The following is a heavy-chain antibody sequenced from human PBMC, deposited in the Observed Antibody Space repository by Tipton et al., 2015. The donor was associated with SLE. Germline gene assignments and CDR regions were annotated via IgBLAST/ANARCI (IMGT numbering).Heavy chain of an antibody. D-gene: IGHD2-8*02. CDR2: MYPGDSDT. CDR3: ARPDCTGGICFRRGAFDF. V-gene: IGHV5-51*03. J-gene: IGHJ3*01. Sequence: VQLVQSGAEVKKPGESLKISCKSSGYSFSNYWIGWVRQMPGKGLEWMGIMYPGDSDTRYSPSFQGQVTISADKSISTAYLQWSSLKASDTAMYYCARPDCTGGICFRRGAFDFWGQGTMVTVSS. CDR1: GYSFSNYW.